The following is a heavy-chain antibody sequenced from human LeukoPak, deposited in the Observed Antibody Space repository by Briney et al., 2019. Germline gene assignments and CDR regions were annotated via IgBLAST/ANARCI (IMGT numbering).Heavy chain of an antibody. CDR2: VYSRGST. Sequence: SETLSLTCSVSGGSFSDYYWSWIRHSAGKGLEWIGRVYSRGSTIYNPSLRSRLTTSLDTSNNQFSLRLRSVTAADTAVYYCARHCSSTSCYGEPRLTYWGQRILVTVSS. J-gene: IGHJ4*02. CDR1: GGSFSDYY. V-gene: IGHV4-4*07. D-gene: IGHD2-2*01. CDR3: ARHCSSTSCYGEPRLTY.